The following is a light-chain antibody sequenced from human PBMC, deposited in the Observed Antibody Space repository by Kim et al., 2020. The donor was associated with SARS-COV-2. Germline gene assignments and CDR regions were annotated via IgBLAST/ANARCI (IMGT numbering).Light chain of an antibody. J-gene: IGLJ2*01. Sequence: ELTQPPSASGTPGQRVTISCSGSSTNIGSNTVNWYQQRPGTAPKLLIYSNNQRPSGVPDRFSCSKSGTSASLAISGLQSEDEADYYCEAWDNSLNGVVFGGGTQLTVL. CDR1: STNIGSNT. CDR2: SNN. V-gene: IGLV1-44*01. CDR3: EAWDNSLNGVV.